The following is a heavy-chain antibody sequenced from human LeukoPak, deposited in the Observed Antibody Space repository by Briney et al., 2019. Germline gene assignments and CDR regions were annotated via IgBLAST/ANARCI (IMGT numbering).Heavy chain of an antibody. CDR2: IIPIFGTA. Sequence: SVKVSCKASGGTFSSYAISWVRQAPGQGLEWMGGIIPIFGTANYAQKFQGRVTITADKSTSTAYMELSSPRSEDTAVYYCARSYYDILTGYHDYYFDYWGQGTLVTVSS. D-gene: IGHD3-9*01. CDR1: GGTFSSYA. V-gene: IGHV1-69*06. CDR3: ARSYYDILTGYHDYYFDY. J-gene: IGHJ4*02.